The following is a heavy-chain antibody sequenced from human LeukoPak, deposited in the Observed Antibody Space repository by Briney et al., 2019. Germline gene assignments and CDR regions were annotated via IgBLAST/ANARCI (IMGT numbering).Heavy chain of an antibody. CDR3: AKVISSSWPPFFDS. CDR1: GFTFSSYS. Sequence: GGSLRLSCAAPGFTFSSYSMNWVRQAPGKGLEWVSYISSSAITIYYADSVKGRFTISRDNAKNSLYLQMNSLRAEDTAVYYCAKVISSSWPPFFDSWGQGTLVTVSS. CDR2: ISSSAITI. V-gene: IGHV3-48*01. D-gene: IGHD6-13*01. J-gene: IGHJ4*02.